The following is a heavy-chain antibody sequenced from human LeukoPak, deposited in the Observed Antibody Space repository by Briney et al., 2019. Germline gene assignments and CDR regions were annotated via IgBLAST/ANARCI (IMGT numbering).Heavy chain of an antibody. J-gene: IGHJ4*02. D-gene: IGHD2-2*01. CDR3: AKGRSVSASWARQIFDN. CDR2: ISGSGGST. Sequence: PGGSLRLSCAASGFTFSTYAMSWVRQPPGKGLEWVSAISGSGGSTYYADSVKGRFSISRDNSKHTLYLQMNSLRADETAVYYCAKGRSVSASWARQIFDNWGRGTLVTVSS. V-gene: IGHV3-23*01. CDR1: GFTFSTYA.